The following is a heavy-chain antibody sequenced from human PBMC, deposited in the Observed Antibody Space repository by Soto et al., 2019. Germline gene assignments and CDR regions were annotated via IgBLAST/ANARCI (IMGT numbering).Heavy chain of an antibody. CDR1: GFTFSDYY. D-gene: IGHD3-10*01. J-gene: IGHJ6*02. CDR2: ISSSSSYT. CDR3: ARSGWGTMGYGMDV. Sequence: PGGSLRLSCAASGFTFSDYYMSWIRQAPGKGLEWVSYISSSSSYTNYADSVKGRFTISRDNAKNSLYLQMNSLRAEDTAVYYCARSGWGTMGYGMDVWGQGSTVTVSS. V-gene: IGHV3-11*06.